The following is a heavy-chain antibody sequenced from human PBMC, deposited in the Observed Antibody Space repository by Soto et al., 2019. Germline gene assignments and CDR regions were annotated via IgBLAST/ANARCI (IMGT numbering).Heavy chain of an antibody. D-gene: IGHD3-16*02. Sequence: PGGSLRLSCAASGFTFSSYWMSWVRQAPGKGLEWVANIKQDGSEKYYVDSVKGRFTISRDNAKNSLYLQMNSLRAEDTAVYYCASYPYDYVWGSYRFGAPGYFEYWGQGTLVTVSS. CDR2: IKQDGSEK. CDR3: ASYPYDYVWGSYRFGAPGYFEY. J-gene: IGHJ4*02. CDR1: GFTFSSYW. V-gene: IGHV3-7*05.